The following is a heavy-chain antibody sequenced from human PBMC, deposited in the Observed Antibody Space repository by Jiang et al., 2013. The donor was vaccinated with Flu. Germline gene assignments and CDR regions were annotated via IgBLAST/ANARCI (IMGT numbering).Heavy chain of an antibody. Sequence: GSGLVKPSGTPSLTCAVSGDSISSINWWSWVRQPPGKGPGVDWKIYHTGSTNYNPSLKSRVTISVDKSKNQFSLKLNSVTAADTAVYYCARIRVSSTNYFDYWGQGTLV. V-gene: IGHV4-4*02. CDR2: IYHTGST. CDR1: GDSISSINW. CDR3: ARIRVSSTNYFDY. J-gene: IGHJ4*02. D-gene: IGHD2-2*01.